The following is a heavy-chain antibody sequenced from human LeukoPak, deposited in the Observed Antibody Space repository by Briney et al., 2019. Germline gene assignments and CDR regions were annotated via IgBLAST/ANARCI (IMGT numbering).Heavy chain of an antibody. CDR1: GFTFDDYA. Sequence: GGSLRLSCAASGFTFDDYAMHWVRQAPGKGLEWVSGISWNSGSIGYADSVKGRFTISRDNAKNSLYLQMNSLRAEDTALYYCAKGRGIAVAGDLWGQGTMVTVSS. CDR3: AKGRGIAVAGDL. J-gene: IGHJ3*01. D-gene: IGHD6-19*01. V-gene: IGHV3-9*01. CDR2: ISWNSGSI.